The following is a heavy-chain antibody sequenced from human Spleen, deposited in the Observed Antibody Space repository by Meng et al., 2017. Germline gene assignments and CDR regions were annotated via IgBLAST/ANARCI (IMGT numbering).Heavy chain of an antibody. D-gene: IGHD2-15*01. CDR2: INPNIGGT. V-gene: IGHV1-2*06. CDR1: GYTFTGYY. Sequence: ASLKVSCKASGYTFTGYYMHWVRQAPGQGLEWMGRINPNIGGTNYAQKFQGRVTMTRDTSISTAYMELSSLRSDDTAVYYCARDLSLTPYYWGQGTLVTVSS. CDR3: ARDLSLTPYY. J-gene: IGHJ4*02.